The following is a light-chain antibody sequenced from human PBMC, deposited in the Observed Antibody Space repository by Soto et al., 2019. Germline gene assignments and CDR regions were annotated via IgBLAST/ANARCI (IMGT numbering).Light chain of an antibody. Sequence: DIVLTQSPGTLSLSPGERATLYCRASQSVSSNHLAWYQQKPSQAPRLLIYGGSSRATGIPVRFSGSGSETDFTLTITRLEPEDFAMYYCQQYSSSRTFGQGTKVDIK. CDR1: QSVSSNH. J-gene: IGKJ1*01. CDR2: GGS. V-gene: IGKV3-20*01. CDR3: QQYSSSRT.